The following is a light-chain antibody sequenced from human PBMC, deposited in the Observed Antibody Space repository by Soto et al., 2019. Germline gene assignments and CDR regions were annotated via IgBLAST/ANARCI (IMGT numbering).Light chain of an antibody. Sequence: DVVMTQSPLSLPVTLGQPASISCRSSQSLVSSDGDTYLHWFQQRTGQSPRRLIYRVSNRDSAVPDRFSGSGSGTDFTLSISRVEADDVGVYYCLQGTHWPPTFGGGTKVEIK. J-gene: IGKJ4*01. CDR3: LQGTHWPPT. CDR2: RVS. V-gene: IGKV2-30*01. CDR1: QSLVSSDGDTY.